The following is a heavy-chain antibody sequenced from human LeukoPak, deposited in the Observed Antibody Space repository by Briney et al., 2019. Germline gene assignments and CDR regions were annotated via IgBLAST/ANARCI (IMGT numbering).Heavy chain of an antibody. CDR1: GGSINSYY. D-gene: IGHD6-19*01. V-gene: IGHV4-59*01. CDR3: ARAPGYSSGIFDY. Sequence: SETLSLTCSVSGGSINSYYWSWIRQPPGKGLEWIGYIYNSGITNYNPSLKSRVTISIDTSKNQFSLKLSSVTAADTAVYYCARAPGYSSGIFDYWGQGTLVTVSS. J-gene: IGHJ4*02. CDR2: IYNSGIT.